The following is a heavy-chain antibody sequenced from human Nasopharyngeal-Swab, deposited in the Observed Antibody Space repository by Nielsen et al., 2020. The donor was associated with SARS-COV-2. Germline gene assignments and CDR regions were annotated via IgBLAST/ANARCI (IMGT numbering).Heavy chain of an antibody. D-gene: IGHD3-3*01. V-gene: IGHV4-39*01. Sequence: RQAPGKGLEWIGSIYYSGSTYYNPSLKSRVTISVDTSKNQFSPKLSSVTAADTAVYYCARYGERITIFGVVIKEAFDIWGQGTMVTVSS. CDR2: IYYSGST. CDR3: ARYGERITIFGVVIKEAFDI. J-gene: IGHJ3*02.